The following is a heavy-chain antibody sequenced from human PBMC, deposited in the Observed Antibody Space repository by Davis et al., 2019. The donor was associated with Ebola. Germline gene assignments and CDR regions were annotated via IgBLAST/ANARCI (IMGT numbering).Heavy chain of an antibody. CDR2: ITTYNGNT. CDR3: ARGTSGSFDY. D-gene: IGHD1-14*01. CDR1: GYTLVSYG. Sequence: SVTVSCHASGYTLVSYGFSWVRQAPAQRLAWMGWITTYNGNTNYAENLQDRVIMPTDTSTSTAYMELRNLRSDDTGVYYCARGTSGSFDYWGQGTLVTVSS. V-gene: IGHV1-18*01. J-gene: IGHJ4*02.